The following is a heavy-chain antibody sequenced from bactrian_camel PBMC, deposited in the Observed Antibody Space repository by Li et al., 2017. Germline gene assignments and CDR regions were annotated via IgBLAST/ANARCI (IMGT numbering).Heavy chain of an antibody. CDR1: GSIYGDAC. J-gene: IGHJ6*01. CDR3: VADCEFRYDQFIFQTGT. V-gene: IGHV3S1*01. CDR2: IVPSGLST. D-gene: IGHD3*01. Sequence: HVQLVESGGGSVQAGGSLRLSCGASGSIYGDACVAWFRQAPGKEREGVATIVPSGLSTSYAESVKGRFTISHDYAKRTLYLQMNSLKPEDSAMYYCVADCEFRYDQFIFQTGTWGHGTQVTVS.